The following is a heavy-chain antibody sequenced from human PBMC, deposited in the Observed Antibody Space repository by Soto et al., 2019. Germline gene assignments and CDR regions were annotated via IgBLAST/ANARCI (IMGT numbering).Heavy chain of an antibody. CDR3: ARRLSYGSGSYYGNWFDP. D-gene: IGHD3-10*01. J-gene: IGHJ5*02. V-gene: IGHV4-59*01. CDR2: IYYSGST. Sequence: SETLSLTCTVSGGSINDYYWNWIRKPPGKGLEWLGYIYYSGSTNYSPALKSRVTISVDTSKNQFSLKLSSVTAADTAVYYCARRLSYGSGSYYGNWFDPWGQGTLVTVSS. CDR1: GGSINDYY.